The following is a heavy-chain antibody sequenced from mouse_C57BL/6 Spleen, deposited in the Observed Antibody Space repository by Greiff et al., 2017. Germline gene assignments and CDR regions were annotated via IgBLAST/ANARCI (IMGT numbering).Heavy chain of an antibody. CDR1: GYTFASYW. J-gene: IGHJ1*03. CDR3: ARFIYYYGSSPNWYFDV. D-gene: IGHD1-1*01. Sequence: QVQLQQPGAELVRPGSSVKLSCKASGYTFASYWMHWVKQRPIQGLEWIGNIDPSDSETHYNQKFKDKATLTVDKSSSTAYMQLSSLTSEDSAVYYCARFIYYYGSSPNWYFDVWGTGTTVTVSS. CDR2: IDPSDSET. V-gene: IGHV1-52*01.